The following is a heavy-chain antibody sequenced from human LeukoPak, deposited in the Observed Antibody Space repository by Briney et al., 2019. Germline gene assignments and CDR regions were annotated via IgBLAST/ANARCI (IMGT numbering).Heavy chain of an antibody. CDR2: IYYSGST. J-gene: IGHJ6*02. V-gene: IGHV4-59*01. D-gene: IGHD1-26*01. CDR3: ARGVGELSRYYYYGMDV. CDR1: GGSISSYY. Sequence: PSETLSLTCTVSGGSISSYYWIWIRQPPGKGLEWIGYIYYSGSTNYNPSLKSRVTISVDTSKNQFSLKLSSVTAADTAVYYCARGVGELSRYYYYGMDVWGQGTTVTVSS.